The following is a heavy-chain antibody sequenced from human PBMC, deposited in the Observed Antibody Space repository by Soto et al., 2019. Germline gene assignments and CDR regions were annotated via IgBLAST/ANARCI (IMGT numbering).Heavy chain of an antibody. V-gene: IGHV4-39*01. CDR1: GVSISSSSYY. Sequence: SETLSLTCTASGVSISSSSYYWGWIRHTPGKGLEWIGTIYFSGSTYYNPSLKSRVPISVDRSKNQFSLNLKSVKAEDKAVYSCARHGSYWGPGTLVTVSS. J-gene: IGHJ4*02. CDR2: IYFSGST. CDR3: ARHGSY.